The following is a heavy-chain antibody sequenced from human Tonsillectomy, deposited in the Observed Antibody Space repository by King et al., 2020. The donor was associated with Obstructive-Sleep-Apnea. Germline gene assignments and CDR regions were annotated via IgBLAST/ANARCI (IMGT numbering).Heavy chain of an antibody. CDR2: IWYDGSNK. Sequence: VQLVESGGGVVQPGRSLRLSCAASGFTFSSYGMHWVRQAPGKGLEWGAVIWYDGSNKYYADSVKGRFTISRDNSKNTLYLQMNSLRAEDTAVYYCAKAAVDIVALRYFDYWGQGTLVTVSS. D-gene: IGHD5-12*01. CDR3: AKAAVDIVALRYFDY. J-gene: IGHJ4*02. V-gene: IGHV3-33*06. CDR1: GFTFSSYG.